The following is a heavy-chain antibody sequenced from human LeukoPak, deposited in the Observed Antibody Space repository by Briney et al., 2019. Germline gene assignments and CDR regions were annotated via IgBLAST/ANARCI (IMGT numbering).Heavy chain of an antibody. CDR3: ARDMGQGWFDP. CDR2: IYHSGST. CDR1: GYSISSGYY. J-gene: IGHJ5*02. Sequence: SETPSLTCTVSGYSISSGYYWGWIRQPPGKGLEWIGSIYHSGSTYYNPSLKSRVTISVDTSKNQFSLKLSSVTAADTAVYYCARDMGQGWFDPWGQGTLVTVSS. V-gene: IGHV4-38-2*02. D-gene: IGHD1-26*01.